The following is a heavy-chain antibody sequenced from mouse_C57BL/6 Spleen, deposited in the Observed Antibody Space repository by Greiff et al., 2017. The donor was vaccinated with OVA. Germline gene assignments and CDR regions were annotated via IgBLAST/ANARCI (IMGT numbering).Heavy chain of an antibody. D-gene: IGHD2-1*01. J-gene: IGHJ1*03. CDR1: GFTFSDYG. Sequence: EVKVEESGGGLVKPGGSLKLSCAASGFTFSDYGMHWVRQAPEKGLEWVAYISSGSSTIYYADTVKGRFTISRDNAKNTLFLQMTSLRSEDTAMYYCARNPPYGNFWYFDVWGTGTTVTVSS. CDR3: ARNPPYGNFWYFDV. CDR2: ISSGSSTI. V-gene: IGHV5-17*01.